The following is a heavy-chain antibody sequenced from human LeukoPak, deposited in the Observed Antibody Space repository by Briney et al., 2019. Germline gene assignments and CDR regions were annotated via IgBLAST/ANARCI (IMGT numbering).Heavy chain of an antibody. CDR3: ASFGGYDLGDY. D-gene: IGHD5-12*01. V-gene: IGHV1-69*05. J-gene: IGHJ4*02. CDR1: GGTFSSYA. Sequence: GASVKVSCKASGGTFSSYAISWVRQAPGQGLEWMGGIIPIFGTANYAQKFQGRVTITTDESTSTAYMELSSLRSEDTAVYYCASFGGYDLGDYWGQGTLVTVSA. CDR2: IIPIFGTA.